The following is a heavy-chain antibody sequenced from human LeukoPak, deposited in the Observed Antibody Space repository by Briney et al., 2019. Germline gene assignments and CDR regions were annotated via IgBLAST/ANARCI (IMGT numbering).Heavy chain of an antibody. CDR3: ARSRTYGDYGRGLDY. Sequence: PGGSLRLSCAASGFTFSSYWMHWVRQAPGKGLVWVSLIKGDGSSTSYADSVKGRFTISRDNAKNTLYLQMNSLRAEDTAVYYCARSRTYGDYGRGLDYWGQGTLVTVSS. J-gene: IGHJ4*02. CDR1: GFTFSSYW. CDR2: IKGDGSST. D-gene: IGHD4-17*01. V-gene: IGHV3-74*01.